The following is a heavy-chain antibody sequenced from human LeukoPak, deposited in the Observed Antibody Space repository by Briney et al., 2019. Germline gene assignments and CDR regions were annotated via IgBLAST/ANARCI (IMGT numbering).Heavy chain of an antibody. CDR2: IYYSRST. CDR3: ARDQLSYDGYNWFDP. J-gene: IGHJ5*02. D-gene: IGHD3-16*01. Sequence: PSETLSLTCTVSGGSISSYYWSWIRQPPGKGLEWIGYIYYSRSTNYNPSLKGRVTISVDTSKNQFSLKLSSVTAADTAVYYCARDQLSYDGYNWFDPWGQGTLVTVSS. CDR1: GGSISSYY. V-gene: IGHV4-59*01.